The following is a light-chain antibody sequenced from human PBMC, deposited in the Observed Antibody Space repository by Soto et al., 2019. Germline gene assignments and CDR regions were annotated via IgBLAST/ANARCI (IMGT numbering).Light chain of an antibody. CDR1: SSDVGGYNY. Sequence: QSALTQPASVYGSPGQSITISCTGTSSDVGGYNYVSWYQHHPGKAPKLTIFDVSNRPSGVSNPFSGSKSGNTASLTISALQPEDEADYYCSSYTTSNTRQIVFGTGTKVTVL. V-gene: IGLV2-14*03. CDR2: DVS. J-gene: IGLJ1*01. CDR3: SSYTTSNTRQIV.